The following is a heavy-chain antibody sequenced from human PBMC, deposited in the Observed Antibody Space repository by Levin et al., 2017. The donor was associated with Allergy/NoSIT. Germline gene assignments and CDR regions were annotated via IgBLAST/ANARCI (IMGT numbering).Heavy chain of an antibody. CDR2: IRSKANSYAT. CDR3: TRGMTTVTEPRGY. D-gene: IGHD4-17*01. Sequence: AGGSLRLSCAASGFTFSGSAMHWVRQASGKGLEWVGRIRSKANSYATTYDASVKGRFTFSRDDSKNTAYLQMNSLKTEDTAVYFCTRGMTTVTEPRGYWGQGTLVTVSS. V-gene: IGHV3-73*01. J-gene: IGHJ4*02. CDR1: GFTFSGSA.